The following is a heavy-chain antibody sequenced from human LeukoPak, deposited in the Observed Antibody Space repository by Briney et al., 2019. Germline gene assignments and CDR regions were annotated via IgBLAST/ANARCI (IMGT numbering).Heavy chain of an antibody. V-gene: IGHV4-61*01. J-gene: IGHJ4*02. CDR1: GGSVSSASDY. D-gene: IGHD3-22*01. Sequence: SETLSLTCTVSGGSVSSASDYWSWIRQPPGKGLEWIGYIYYSGTTYYNPSLRSRVTISIDTSKNQFSLKLTSVTAADTAVYYCARDGYYYDSSGYYFWGQGTLVTVSS. CDR2: IYYSGTT. CDR3: ARDGYYYDSSGYYF.